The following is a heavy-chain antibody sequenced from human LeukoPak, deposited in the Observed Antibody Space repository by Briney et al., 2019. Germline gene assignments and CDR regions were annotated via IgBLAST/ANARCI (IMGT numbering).Heavy chain of an antibody. D-gene: IGHD4-23*01. J-gene: IGHJ5*02. CDR2: INPNSGGT. CDR3: ARDSDYGGNRGVWFDP. CDR1: GYTFTGYY. Sequence: ASVKVSCKASGYTFTGYYMHWVRQAPGQGLEWMGWINPNSGGTNYAQKFQGRVTMTRDTSISTAYMELSRPRSDDTAVYYCARDSDYGGNRGVWFDPWGQGTLVTVSS. V-gene: IGHV1-2*02.